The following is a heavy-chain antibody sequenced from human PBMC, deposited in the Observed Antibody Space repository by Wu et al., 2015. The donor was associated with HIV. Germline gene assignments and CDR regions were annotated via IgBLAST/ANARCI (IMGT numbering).Heavy chain of an antibody. CDR2: ISAYNGNT. D-gene: IGHD3-10*01. V-gene: IGHV1-18*04. CDR1: GYTFTGYY. CDR3: ARDSGYGDTMVRGTSGMDV. Sequence: QVQLVQSGAEVKKPGASVKVSCKASGYTFTGYYMHWVRQAPGQGLEWMGWISAYNGNTNYAQKLQGRVTMTTDTSTSTAYMELRSLRSDDTAVYYCARDSGYGDTMVRGTSGMDVWGQGTTGHR. J-gene: IGHJ6*02.